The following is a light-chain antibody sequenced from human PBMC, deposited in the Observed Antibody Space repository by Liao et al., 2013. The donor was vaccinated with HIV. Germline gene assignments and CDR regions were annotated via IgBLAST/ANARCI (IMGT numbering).Light chain of an antibody. CDR1: NIGTKS. Sequence: SYELTQPPSLSVAPGKTATITCGGNNIGTKSVHWYQQKPGQAPLVVIYYDSDRPSGIPERFSGSNSGNTATLTISGVEAGDEADYYCQMWGGTSAQVLFGGGTQL. V-gene: IGLV3-21*04. J-gene: IGLJ3*02. CDR2: YDS. CDR3: QMWGGTSAQVL.